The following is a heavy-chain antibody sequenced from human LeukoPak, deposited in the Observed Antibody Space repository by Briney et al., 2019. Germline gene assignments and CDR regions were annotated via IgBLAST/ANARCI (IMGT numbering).Heavy chain of an antibody. CDR3: ARDPWRPYNAVAGANWFDP. D-gene: IGHD6-19*01. CDR2: ISSSSSSYI. CDR1: GFTFSSYS. Sequence: PGGSLRLSCAASGFTFSSYSMNWVRQAPGKGLEWVSSISSSSSSYIYYADSVKGRFTISRDNAKNSLYLQMNSLRAEDTAVYYCARDPWRPYNAVAGANWFDPWGQGTLVTVSS. J-gene: IGHJ5*02. V-gene: IGHV3-21*01.